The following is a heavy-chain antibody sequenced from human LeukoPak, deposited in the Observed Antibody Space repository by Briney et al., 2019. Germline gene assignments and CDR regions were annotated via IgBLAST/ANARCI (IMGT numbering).Heavy chain of an antibody. D-gene: IGHD2-21*01. CDR1: GYTFTGYY. Sequence: GASVKVSCKAAGYTFTGYYMHWVRHAPGQGVERMGWINPKSGGTDYAQKFQDRVIMTRDTSITTAYMELSRLRSDDTAVYYCARGPHIDYFDYWGQGALVTVSS. CDR3: ARGPHIDYFDY. J-gene: IGHJ4*02. V-gene: IGHV1-2*02. CDR2: INPKSGGT.